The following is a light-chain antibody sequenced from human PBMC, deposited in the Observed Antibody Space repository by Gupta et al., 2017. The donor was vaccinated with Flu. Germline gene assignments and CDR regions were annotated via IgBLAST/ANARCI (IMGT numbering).Light chain of an antibody. CDR1: QSISSH. V-gene: IGKV1-39*01. CDR2: AAS. CDR3: HGRDTIGRT. Sequence: PSPLSASVGDRVTITCRASQSISSHLNWYQQKPGKVPKLLIYAASKLQSGVPLTFRGSGSGTDFTLSISSRLLEDFATYYCHGRDTIGRTFGQGTKMEIK. J-gene: IGKJ2*02.